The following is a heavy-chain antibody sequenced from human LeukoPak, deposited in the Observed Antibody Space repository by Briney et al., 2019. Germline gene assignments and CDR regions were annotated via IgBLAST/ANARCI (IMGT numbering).Heavy chain of an antibody. D-gene: IGHD3-3*01. CDR3: AREDYTLPSNYYYYMDV. J-gene: IGHJ6*03. CDR2: IIPIFGTA. V-gene: IGHV1-69*13. CDR1: GGTFSSYA. Sequence: SVKVSCKASGGTFSSYAISWVRQAPGQGLEWMGGIIPIFGTANYAQKFQGRVTITSDESTSTAYMELSSLRSEDTAVYYCAREDYTLPSNYYYYMDVWGKGTTVTVSS.